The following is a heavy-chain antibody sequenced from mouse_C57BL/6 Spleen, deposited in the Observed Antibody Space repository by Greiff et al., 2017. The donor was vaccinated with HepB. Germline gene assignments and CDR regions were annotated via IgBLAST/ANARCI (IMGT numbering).Heavy chain of an antibody. D-gene: IGHD3-2*02. Sequence: QVQLKESGPELVKPGASVKISCKASGYAFSSSWMNWVKQRPGKGLEWIGRIYPGDGDTNYNGKFKGKATLTADKSSSTAYMQLSSLTSEDSAVYFCARSGGAGYGDYWGQGTTLTVSS. V-gene: IGHV1-82*01. CDR1: GYAFSSSW. CDR2: IYPGDGDT. J-gene: IGHJ2*01. CDR3: ARSGGAGYGDY.